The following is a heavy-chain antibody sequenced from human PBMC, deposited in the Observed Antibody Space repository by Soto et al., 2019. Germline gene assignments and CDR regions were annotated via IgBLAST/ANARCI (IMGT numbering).Heavy chain of an antibody. D-gene: IGHD1-1*01. V-gene: IGHV3-74*01. CDR1: GFTLSSYW. Sequence: PGGSLRLSCAASGFTLSSYWMHWVRQAPGKGLVWVSSINNDGRRTFYADSVKGRFTISRDSAENTLCLQLNSLRAEDTALYYCASLRRDAYNPRWGQGTLVTVSS. CDR2: INNDGRRT. CDR3: ASLRRDAYNPR. J-gene: IGHJ4*02.